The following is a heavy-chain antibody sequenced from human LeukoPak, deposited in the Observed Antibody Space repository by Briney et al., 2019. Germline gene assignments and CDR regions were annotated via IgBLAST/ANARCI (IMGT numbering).Heavy chain of an antibody. CDR2: IYTSGST. D-gene: IGHD2-15*01. CDR1: GGSISSYY. CDR3: ARDGGPYCSGGSCYFPFDY. J-gene: IGHJ4*02. V-gene: IGHV4-4*07. Sequence: SETPSLTCTVSGGSISSYYWSWIRQPAGKGLEWIGRIYTSGSTNYNPSLKSRVTMSVDTSKNQFSLKLSSVTAADTAVYYCARDGGPYCSGGSCYFPFDYWGQGTLVTVSS.